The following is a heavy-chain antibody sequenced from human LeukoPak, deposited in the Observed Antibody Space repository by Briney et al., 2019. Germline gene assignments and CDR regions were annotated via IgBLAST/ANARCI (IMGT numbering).Heavy chain of an antibody. CDR2: ISGSGGST. J-gene: IGHJ4*02. Sequence: GGSLGLSCAASGFTFSSYAMSWVRQAPGKGLEWVSAISGSGGSTYYADSVKGRFTISRDNSKNTLYLQMNSLRAEDTAVYYCANALSGGYGGYWGQGTLVTVSS. D-gene: IGHD6-19*01. V-gene: IGHV3-23*01. CDR3: ANALSGGYGGY. CDR1: GFTFSSYA.